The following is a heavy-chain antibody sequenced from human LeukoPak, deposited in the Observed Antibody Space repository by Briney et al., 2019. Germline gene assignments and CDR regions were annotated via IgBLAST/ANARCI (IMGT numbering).Heavy chain of an antibody. D-gene: IGHD5-12*01. Sequence: GGSLRLSCAASGFTFSSYAMSWVRQAPGKGLEWVSAISGSGGSTYYADSVKGRFTISRDNSKNTPYLQMNSLRAEDTAVYYCAKILGLDSGYEDVDYWGQGTLVTVSS. J-gene: IGHJ4*02. CDR2: ISGSGGST. V-gene: IGHV3-23*01. CDR3: AKILGLDSGYEDVDY. CDR1: GFTFSSYA.